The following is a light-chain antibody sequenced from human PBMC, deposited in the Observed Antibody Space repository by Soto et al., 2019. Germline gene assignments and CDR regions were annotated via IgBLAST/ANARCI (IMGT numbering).Light chain of an antibody. Sequence: IVLVQSPGTLSLSPVERATPSCRASQSVRNNYLAWYQQRPGQAPRLLIYAASSRATGIPARFSGSGSGTDFTLTISSLEPEDFAVYYCQQRSNWPTFGQGTKVDIK. CDR1: QSVRNNY. CDR3: QQRSNWPT. J-gene: IGKJ1*01. V-gene: IGKV3D-20*02. CDR2: AAS.